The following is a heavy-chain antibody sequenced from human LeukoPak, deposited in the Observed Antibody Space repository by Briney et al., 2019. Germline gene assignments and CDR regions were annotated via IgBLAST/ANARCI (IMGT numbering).Heavy chain of an antibody. Sequence: GASVKVSCKASGYTFTSYDINWVRQATGQGLERMGWMNPNSGNTGYAQKFQGRVTMTRNTSISTAYMELSSLRSEDTAVYYCARAHCSSTSCYRWGYYYYYMDVWGKGTTVTVSS. CDR1: GYTFTSYD. J-gene: IGHJ6*03. CDR2: MNPNSGNT. D-gene: IGHD2-2*02. V-gene: IGHV1-8*01. CDR3: ARAHCSSTSCYRWGYYYYYMDV.